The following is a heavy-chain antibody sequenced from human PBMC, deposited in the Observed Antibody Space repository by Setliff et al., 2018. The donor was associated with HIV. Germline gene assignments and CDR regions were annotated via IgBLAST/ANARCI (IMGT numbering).Heavy chain of an antibody. CDR3: ARSFTYNFWSGLAGDAFDI. J-gene: IGHJ3*02. CDR1: GGSFSDYY. D-gene: IGHD3-3*01. V-gene: IGHV4-34*01. CDR2: IDHRGRP. Sequence: SETLSLTCGIYGGSFSDYYWSWIRQPPGKGLEWIGEIDHRGRPKYNPSLNSRVTMSVDKSRNQFSLKVSSVTAADTAVYYCARSFTYNFWSGLAGDAFDIWGQGTMVTVSS.